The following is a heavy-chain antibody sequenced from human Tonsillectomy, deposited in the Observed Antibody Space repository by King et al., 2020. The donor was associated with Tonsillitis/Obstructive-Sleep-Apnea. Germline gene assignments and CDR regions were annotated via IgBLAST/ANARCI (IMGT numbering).Heavy chain of an antibody. Sequence: QLQESGPGLVKPSETLSLTCTVSGGSISSYYWSWFRHPPGKGLEWSGYIYYSGSANYNPSLKSRVTMSVDRPKNQFSLKLSSVTAADTAVYYCARDMVLEAGGDAFDIWGQGTMVTVSS. J-gene: IGHJ3*02. D-gene: IGHD2-8*01. CDR3: ARDMVLEAGGDAFDI. CDR2: IYYSGSA. CDR1: GGSISSYY. V-gene: IGHV4-59*01.